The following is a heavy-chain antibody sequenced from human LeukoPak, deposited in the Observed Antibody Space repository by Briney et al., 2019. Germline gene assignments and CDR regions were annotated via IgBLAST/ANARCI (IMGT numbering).Heavy chain of an antibody. D-gene: IGHD2-2*02. CDR2: IIPISGTA. CDR1: GGTFSSYA. V-gene: IGHV1-69*05. CDR3: AREMWVWGYCSSTSCYTAFDI. Sequence: SVKVSCKASGGTFSSYAISWVRQAPGQGLEWMGGIIPISGTANYAQKFQGRVTITTDESTSTAYMELSSLRSEDTAVYYCAREMWVWGYCSSTSCYTAFDIWGQGTMVTVSS. J-gene: IGHJ3*02.